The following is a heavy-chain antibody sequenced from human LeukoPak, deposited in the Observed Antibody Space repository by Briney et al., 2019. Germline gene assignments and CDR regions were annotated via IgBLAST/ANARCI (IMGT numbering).Heavy chain of an antibody. CDR2: IYYSGSN. CDR1: GGSISSYY. D-gene: IGHD3-10*01. CDR3: ARLPYYYGSGSTSPGVDA. V-gene: IGHV4-59*12. J-gene: IGHJ5*02. Sequence: SETLSLTCTVSGGSISSYYWSWIRQPPGKGVEWVGYIYYSGSNNYNPSLKSRVTISVDTSKNQFSLKQSSVTAADTAVYYCARLPYYYGSGSTSPGVDAWGQGTLVTVSS.